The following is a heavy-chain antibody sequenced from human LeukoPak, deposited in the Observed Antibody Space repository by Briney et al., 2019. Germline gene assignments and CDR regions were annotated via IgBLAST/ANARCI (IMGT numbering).Heavy chain of an antibody. Sequence: GGSLRLSCAASGFVVSDTFMSWFRQAPGKGLEWVSVIYTRGNKFYADSVKGRFTISRDDSENTLYLQMNNLRAEDTAVYYCARPHNSSLDNAFDIWGQGTRVTVSS. CDR2: IYTRGNK. D-gene: IGHD6-13*01. V-gene: IGHV3-53*01. CDR3: ARPHNSSLDNAFDI. J-gene: IGHJ3*02. CDR1: GFVVSDTF.